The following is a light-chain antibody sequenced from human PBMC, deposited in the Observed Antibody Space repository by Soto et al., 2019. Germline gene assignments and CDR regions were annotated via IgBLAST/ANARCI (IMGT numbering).Light chain of an antibody. V-gene: IGKV3-15*01. J-gene: IGKJ2*01. CDR2: GAS. CDR1: QSVSTN. Sequence: EIVMTQSTATLSVSPGERATLSCRASQSVSTNLAWYQQKPGQAPRLLIYGASTRATGIPARFSGSGSRTEFTITISSLQSEDFAVYYCQQYNNWPPYTFGQGTKLEIK. CDR3: QQYNNWPPYT.